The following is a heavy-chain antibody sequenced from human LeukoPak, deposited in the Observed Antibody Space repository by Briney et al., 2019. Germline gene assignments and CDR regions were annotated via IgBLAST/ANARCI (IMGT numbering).Heavy chain of an antibody. CDR2: MNPSGST. J-gene: IGHJ4*02. CDR1: GGSFSGYY. V-gene: IGHV4-34*01. D-gene: IGHD2-2*02. Sequence: SETLSLTCAVYGGSFSGYYWTWIRQTPEKGLEWIGEMNPSGSTNYNPSLKSRVAISVDTSKNQFSLKLSSVTAADTAVYYCARGKLGYCSSTSCYTYYFDYWGQGTLVTVSS. CDR3: ARGKLGYCSSTSCYTYYFDY.